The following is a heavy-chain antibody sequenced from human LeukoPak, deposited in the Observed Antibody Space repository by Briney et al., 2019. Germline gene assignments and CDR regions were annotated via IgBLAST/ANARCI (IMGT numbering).Heavy chain of an antibody. Sequence: SETLSLTCTVSGGSISSYYWSWIRQPPGKGLEWIGDIYYSGSTNYNPSLKSQDTISVHTSKTQFSLNRGAVTAADTAVYYCGKGEYSSSPEDYWGQGTLVTVSS. J-gene: IGHJ4*02. D-gene: IGHD6-6*01. CDR2: IYYSGST. CDR1: GGSISSYY. V-gene: IGHV4-59*01. CDR3: GKGEYSSSPEDY.